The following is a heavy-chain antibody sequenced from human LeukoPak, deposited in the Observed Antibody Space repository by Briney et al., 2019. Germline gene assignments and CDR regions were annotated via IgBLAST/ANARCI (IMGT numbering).Heavy chain of an antibody. V-gene: IGHV4-59*08. Sequence: SETLSLTCTVSGGSMSPYHWGWIRQPPGKGLEWTGYIYYSGSTNYNPSLKSRVTMSVDTSKNQFSLKLSSVTAADTAIYYCARAVSGRFDYWGQGTLVTVSS. CDR2: IYYSGST. CDR1: GGSMSPYH. D-gene: IGHD6-19*01. J-gene: IGHJ4*02. CDR3: ARAVSGRFDY.